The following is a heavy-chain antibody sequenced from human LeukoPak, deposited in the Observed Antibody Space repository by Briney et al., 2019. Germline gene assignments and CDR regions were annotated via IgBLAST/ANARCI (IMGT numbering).Heavy chain of an antibody. CDR2: IYYSGST. Sequence: SETLSLTCTVSGGSISSYYWSWIRQPPGKGLEWIGYIYYSGSTYYNPSLESRVTISVDRSKNQFSLKLSSVTAADTAVFYCARERIVVVPAAIQVFDYWGQGTLVTVSS. CDR1: GGSISSYY. D-gene: IGHD2-2*01. J-gene: IGHJ4*02. V-gene: IGHV4-59*12. CDR3: ARERIVVVPAAIQVFDY.